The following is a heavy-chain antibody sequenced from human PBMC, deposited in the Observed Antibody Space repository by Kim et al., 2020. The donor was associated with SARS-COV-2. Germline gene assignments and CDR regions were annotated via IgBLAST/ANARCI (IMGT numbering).Heavy chain of an antibody. CDR1: GGSISSSSYY. CDR2: IYSRGST. D-gene: IGHD6-13*01. J-gene: IGHJ6*02. V-gene: IGHV4-39*01. Sequence: SETLSLTCTVSGGSISSSSYYWGWIRQPPGKGLEWIGSIYSRGSTYYNPSPQSRLTISVDTSKNQFSLRLSSVTAADTAVYYCARHRSSSWNPDYYYGMDVWGQGTTVTVSS. CDR3: ARHRSSSWNPDYYYGMDV.